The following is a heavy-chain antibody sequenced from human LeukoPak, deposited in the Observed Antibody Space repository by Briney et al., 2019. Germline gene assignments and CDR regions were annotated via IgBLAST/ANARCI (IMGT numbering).Heavy chain of an antibody. J-gene: IGHJ6*03. V-gene: IGHV3-48*03. CDR1: GFTFSSYE. CDR3: ARARRPYYYYYNMDV. Sequence: GGSLRLSCAASGFTFSSYEMNWVRQAPGKGLEWVSYISSSGSTIYYADSVKGRFTISRDNAKNFLYLQMNSLRAEDTALYYCARARRPYYYYYNMDVWGKGTTVTVSS. CDR2: ISSSGSTI.